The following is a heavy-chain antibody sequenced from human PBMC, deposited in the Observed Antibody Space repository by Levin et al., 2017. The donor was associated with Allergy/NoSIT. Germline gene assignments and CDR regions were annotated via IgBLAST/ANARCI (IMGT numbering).Heavy chain of an antibody. Sequence: GESLKISCKGSGYSFTSYWIGWVRQMPGKGLEWMGIIYPGDSDTRYSPSFQGQVTISADKSISTAYLQWSSLKASDTAMYYCARHVVVAASEGYYFYMDVWGKGTTVTVSS. J-gene: IGHJ6*03. V-gene: IGHV5-51*01. CDR3: ARHVVVAASEGYYFYMDV. CDR1: GYSFTSYW. CDR2: IYPGDSDT. D-gene: IGHD2-15*01.